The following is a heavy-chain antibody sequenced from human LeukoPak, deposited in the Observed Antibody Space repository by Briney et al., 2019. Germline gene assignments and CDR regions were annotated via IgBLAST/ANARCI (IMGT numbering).Heavy chain of an antibody. CDR1: GYSISSGFY. D-gene: IGHD3-10*01. V-gene: IGHV4-38-2*02. CDR2: MYHSGDT. J-gene: IGHJ4*02. CDR3: AKITLLRLGEH. Sequence: SETLSLTCTVSGYSISSGFYWGRIRQPPGKGLEWIGSMYHSGDTYYNPSLKSRVNISLDTSKNQFSLILSSVTAADTAIYYCAKITLLRLGEHWGQGTLVTVSS.